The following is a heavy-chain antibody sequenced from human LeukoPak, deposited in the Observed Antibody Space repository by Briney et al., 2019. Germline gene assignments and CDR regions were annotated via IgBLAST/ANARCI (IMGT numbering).Heavy chain of an antibody. CDR3: ARGYSFAYGIKSHFDY. CDR2: ISYSGST. D-gene: IGHD5-18*01. J-gene: IGHJ4*02. Sequence: SETLSLTCTVSGGSISSFYWSWIRQPPGKGLEWIGYISYSGSTDYNPSLKSRNTISVDTSKNQLSQKLSSVTAADTAVYYCARGYSFAYGIKSHFDYWGQGTLVTVSS. CDR1: GGSISSFY. V-gene: IGHV4-59*01.